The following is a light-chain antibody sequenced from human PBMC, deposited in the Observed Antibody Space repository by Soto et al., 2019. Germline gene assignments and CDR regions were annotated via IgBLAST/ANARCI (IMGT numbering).Light chain of an antibody. CDR1: SSDVGGYKF. CDR3: TSYAGSNNLL. Sequence: QSVLTQPPSASGSPGQSVTICCTGTSSDVGGYKFVSWYQQHPGKAPKLMIFEVDKRPSGVPDRFSGSKSCNTAYLAVSGLQAEDEADYYCTSYAGSNNLLFGGGTKVTVL. CDR2: EVD. J-gene: IGLJ2*01. V-gene: IGLV2-8*01.